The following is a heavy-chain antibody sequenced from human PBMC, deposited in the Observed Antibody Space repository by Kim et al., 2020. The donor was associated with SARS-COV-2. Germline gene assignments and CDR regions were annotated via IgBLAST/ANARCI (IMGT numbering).Heavy chain of an antibody. V-gene: IGHV3-23*01. CDR2: IRDSGGGT. J-gene: IGHJ4*02. CDR3: VKDFPD. CDR1: GFTFSNYA. Sequence: GGSLRLSCAASGFTFSNYAMTWVRQAPGKGLEWVAIIRDSGGGTYHADSVRGRFTISRDNSRNTLYLQMNSLRVEDTAVYYCVKDFPDWGQGTLVTVSS.